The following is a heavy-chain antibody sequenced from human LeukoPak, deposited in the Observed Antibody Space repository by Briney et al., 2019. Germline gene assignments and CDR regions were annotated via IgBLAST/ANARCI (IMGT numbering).Heavy chain of an antibody. CDR3: ARAWVDYSFDY. D-gene: IGHD4-11*01. CDR1: GGSISSGSYY. V-gene: IGHV4-61*10. Sequence: SETLSLTCTVSGGSISSGSYYWSWIRQPAGKGLEWIGYIYYSGSTNYNPSLKSRVTISVDTSKNQFSLKLSSVTAADTAVYYCARAWVDYSFDYWGQGTLVTVSS. J-gene: IGHJ4*02. CDR2: IYYSGST.